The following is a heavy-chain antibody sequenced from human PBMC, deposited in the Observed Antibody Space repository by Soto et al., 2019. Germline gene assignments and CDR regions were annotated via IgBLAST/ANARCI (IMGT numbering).Heavy chain of an antibody. V-gene: IGHV3-15*01. Sequence: EVQLVESGGGLVKPGGSLRLSCAASGFTFSNAWMSWVRQAPGKGLEWVGRIKTKTDGGTTDYAGPVKGRFRISRDDSKNTLYLQMNTLRTEDTAVYYCKDEAFLLSYSGVDGWGQGTRVIVSS. CDR3: KDEAFLLSYSGVDG. CDR1: GFTFSNAW. D-gene: IGHD3-10*01. CDR2: IKTKTDGGTT. J-gene: IGHJ6*01.